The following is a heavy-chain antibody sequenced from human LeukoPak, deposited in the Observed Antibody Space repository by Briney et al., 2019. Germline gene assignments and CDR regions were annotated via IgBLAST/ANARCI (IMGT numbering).Heavy chain of an antibody. V-gene: IGHV4-59*01. D-gene: IGHD5-18*01. Sequence: SETLSLTCTVSGGSISSYYWSWIRQPPGKGLEWIGYIYYSGSTNYNPSLKSQVTISVDTSKNQFSLKLSSVTAADTAVYYCARLRGYSYGPFDYWGQGTLVTVSS. CDR1: GGSISSYY. J-gene: IGHJ4*02. CDR3: ARLRGYSYGPFDY. CDR2: IYYSGST.